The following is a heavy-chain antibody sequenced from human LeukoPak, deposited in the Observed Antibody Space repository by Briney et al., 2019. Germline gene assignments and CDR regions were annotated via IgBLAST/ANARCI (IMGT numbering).Heavy chain of an antibody. V-gene: IGHV3-30*02. CDR1: GFTFSSYG. CDR3: AKPIRGCSSNSCPPSYYYYYMDV. J-gene: IGHJ6*03. D-gene: IGHD2-2*01. Sequence: GGSLRLSCAASGFTFSSYGMHWVRQAPGKGLEWVAFIRYDGSNKYYADSVKGRFTISRDNSKNTLYLQMNSLRAEDTAVYYCAKPIRGCSSNSCPPSYYYYYMDVWGKGTTVTVSS. CDR2: IRYDGSNK.